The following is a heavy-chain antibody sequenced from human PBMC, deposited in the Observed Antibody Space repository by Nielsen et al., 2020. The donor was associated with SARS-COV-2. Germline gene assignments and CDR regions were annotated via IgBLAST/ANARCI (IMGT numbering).Heavy chain of an antibody. CDR2: ISGGSTYT. CDR3: ARPWYGDYFDY. J-gene: IGHJ4*02. V-gene: IGHV3-11*06. D-gene: IGHD4-17*01. CDR1: GFTFSDHY. Sequence: GESLKISCAASGFTFSDHYMSWIRQAPGKGLEWISYISGGSTYTNYADSVEGRFTISRDDAENSLYLQMNSLRAEDTAVYYCARPWYGDYFDYWGQETLVTVSS.